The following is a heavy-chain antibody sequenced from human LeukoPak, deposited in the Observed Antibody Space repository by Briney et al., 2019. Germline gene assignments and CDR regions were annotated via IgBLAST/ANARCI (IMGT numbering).Heavy chain of an antibody. J-gene: IGHJ6*02. CDR2: IIPILGIA. CDR1: GGTFSSYA. CDR3: ARYLPGTTPYYYYGMDV. V-gene: IGHV1-69*04. Sequence: SVKVCCKASGGTFSSYAISWVRQAPGQGLEWMGRIIPILGIANYAQKFQGRVTITADKSTSTAYMELSSLRSEDTAVYYCARYLPGTTPYYYYGMDVWGQGTTVTVSS. D-gene: IGHD1-1*01.